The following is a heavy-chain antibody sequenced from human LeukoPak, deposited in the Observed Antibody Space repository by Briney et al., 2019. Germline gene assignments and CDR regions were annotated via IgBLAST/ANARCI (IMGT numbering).Heavy chain of an antibody. V-gene: IGHV3-53*01. CDR3: TRDQTPYY. CDR1: GFTVSSNY. J-gene: IGHJ4*02. Sequence: GGSLRLSCAASGFTVSSNYMNWVRQAPGKGLEWVSVLYSGGTTYCADSVNGRFTISRDNSKSTLHLQMNSLRAEDTAVYYCTRDQTPYYWGQGTMVTVSS. CDR2: LYSGGTT.